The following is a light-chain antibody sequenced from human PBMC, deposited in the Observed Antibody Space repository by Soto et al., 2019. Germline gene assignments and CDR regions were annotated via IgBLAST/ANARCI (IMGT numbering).Light chain of an antibody. Sequence: QSVLTQPASVSGSPGQSITISCTGTSSDVGSFNLVSWYQQHPGKAPKLMIYEGSKRPSGVSNRFSGSKSGNTASLTFFGLQAEDEADYYCCSYAGCSSYVFGTGTKVTVL. V-gene: IGLV2-23*01. CDR3: CSYAGCSSYV. CDR1: SSDVGSFNL. J-gene: IGLJ1*01. CDR2: EGS.